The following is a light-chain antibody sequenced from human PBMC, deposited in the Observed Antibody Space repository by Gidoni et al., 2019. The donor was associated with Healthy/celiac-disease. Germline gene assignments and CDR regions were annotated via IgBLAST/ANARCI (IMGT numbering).Light chain of an antibody. CDR2: KDS. V-gene: IGLV3-25*03. CDR3: QSADSSGTSL. CDR1: ALPKQY. J-gene: IGLJ2*01. Sequence: SYELTQPPSVSVSPGQTARITCSGDALPKQYAYWYQQKPGQAPVLVIYKDSERPSGIPERFSGSSSGTTVTLTISGDQAEDEADYYCQSADSSGTSLFGGGTKLTVL.